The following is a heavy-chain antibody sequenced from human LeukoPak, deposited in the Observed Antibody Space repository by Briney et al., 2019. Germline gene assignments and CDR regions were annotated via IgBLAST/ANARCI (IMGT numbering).Heavy chain of an antibody. CDR3: ARAPGVRYYDYMDV. CDR1: GFTFSSYG. V-gene: IGHV3-30*03. Sequence: GGSLRLSCAASGFTFSSYGMHWVRQAPGKGLEWVAVISYDGSNKYYADSVKGRFTISRDNSKNTLYLQMNSLRAEDTALYYCARAPGVRYYDYMDVWGKGTTVTVSS. J-gene: IGHJ6*03. CDR2: ISYDGSNK. D-gene: IGHD2-8*01.